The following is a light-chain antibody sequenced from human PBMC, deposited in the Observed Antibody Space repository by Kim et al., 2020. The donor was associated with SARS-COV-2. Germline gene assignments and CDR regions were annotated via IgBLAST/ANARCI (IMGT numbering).Light chain of an antibody. Sequence: PGEEATLSCRASQSISSNLAWYQQRPGQPPSLLIYGGSTRATGIPTRFSASGSGTEFTLTISSLQSEDFAVYFCQHYNNWPPSITFGQGTRLEIK. CDR2: GGS. CDR1: QSISSN. CDR3: QHYNNWPPSIT. J-gene: IGKJ5*01. V-gene: IGKV3-15*01.